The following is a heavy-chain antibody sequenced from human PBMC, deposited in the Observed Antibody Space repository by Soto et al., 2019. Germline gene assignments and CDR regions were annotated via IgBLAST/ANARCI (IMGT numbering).Heavy chain of an antibody. CDR2: IYYSGST. D-gene: IGHD6-19*01. J-gene: IGHJ3*02. Sequence: SETLSLTCTVSGGSISSGGYYWSWIRQHPGKGLEWIGYIYYSGSTYYNPSLKSRVTISVDTSKNQFSLKLSSVTAADTAVYYCARDGGSGWYFAFDIWGQGTMVTVSS. V-gene: IGHV4-31*03. CDR1: GGSISSGGYY. CDR3: ARDGGSGWYFAFDI.